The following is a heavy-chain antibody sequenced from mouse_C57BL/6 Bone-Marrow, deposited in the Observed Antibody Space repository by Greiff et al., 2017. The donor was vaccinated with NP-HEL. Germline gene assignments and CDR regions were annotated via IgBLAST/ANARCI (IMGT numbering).Heavy chain of an antibody. CDR2: IYPGSGST. V-gene: IGHV1-55*01. CDR1: GYTFTSYW. D-gene: IGHD1-1*01. J-gene: IGHJ1*03. CDR3: ARSTPWYFDV. Sequence: QVQLQQPGAELVKPGASVKMSCKASGYTFTSYWITWVKQRPGQGLEWIGDIYPGSGSTNYNEKFKSKATLTVETSSSTAYMQLSSLTSEDSAVYYCARSTPWYFDVWGTGTTVTVSS.